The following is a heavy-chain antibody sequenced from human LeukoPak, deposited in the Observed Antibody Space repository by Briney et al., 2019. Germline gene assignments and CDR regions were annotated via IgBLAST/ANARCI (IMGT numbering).Heavy chain of an antibody. Sequence: SETLSLTCTVSGGSISSSSYYWGWIRQPPGKGLEWIGSIHYSGSTYYNPSLKSRVTISVDTSKNQFSLKLSSVTAADTAVYYCARPPYDYVWGSYPSDWYFDLWGRGTLVTVSS. J-gene: IGHJ2*01. CDR3: ARPPYDYVWGSYPSDWYFDL. V-gene: IGHV4-39*01. D-gene: IGHD3-16*01. CDR1: GGSISSSSYY. CDR2: IHYSGST.